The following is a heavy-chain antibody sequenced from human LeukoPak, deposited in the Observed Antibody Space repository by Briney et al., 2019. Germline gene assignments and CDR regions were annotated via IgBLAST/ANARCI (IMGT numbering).Heavy chain of an antibody. CDR2: FDPEDGET. D-gene: IGHD5-18*01. CDR1: GYTLTELS. V-gene: IGHV1-24*01. Sequence: ASVKVSCKVSGYTLTELSMHWVRQAPGKGLEWMGGFDPEDGETIYAQKFQGRVTMTEDTSTDTAYMELSNLRSEDTAVYYCATPNRGYSYARYYYYGMDVWGQGTTVTVSS. J-gene: IGHJ6*02. CDR3: ATPNRGYSYARYYYYGMDV.